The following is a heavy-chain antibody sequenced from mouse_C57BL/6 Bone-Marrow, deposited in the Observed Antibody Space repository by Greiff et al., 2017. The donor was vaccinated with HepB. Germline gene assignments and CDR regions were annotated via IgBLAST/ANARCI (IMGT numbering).Heavy chain of an antibody. CDR1: GFTFSSYT. CDR3: ARHNGSSPFDY. CDR2: ISGGGGNT. V-gene: IGHV5-9*01. D-gene: IGHD1-1*01. Sequence: EVKVVESGGGLVKPGGSLKLSCAASGFTFSSYTMSWVRQTPEKRLEWVATISGGGGNTYYPDSVKGRFTISRDNAKNTLYLQMSSLRSEDTALYYCARHNGSSPFDYWGQGTTLTVSS. J-gene: IGHJ2*01.